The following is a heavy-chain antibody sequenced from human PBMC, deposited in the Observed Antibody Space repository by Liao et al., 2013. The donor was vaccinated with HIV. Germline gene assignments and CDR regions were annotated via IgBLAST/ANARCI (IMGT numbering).Heavy chain of an antibody. CDR2: ISTSGST. CDR1: GGSISSGSYY. V-gene: IGHV4-61*02. D-gene: IGHD3-3*01. Sequence: QVQLQQWGAGLLKPSQTLSLTCSVSGGSISSGSYYWSWIRQPAGKGLEWIGRISTSGSTNYNPSLKSRVTISVDTSKNQFSLKLSSVTAADTAVYYCARDGEELRFWSGALSGHYYYYMDVWGKGTTVTVSS. CDR3: ARDGEELRFWSGALSGHYYYYMDV. J-gene: IGHJ6*03.